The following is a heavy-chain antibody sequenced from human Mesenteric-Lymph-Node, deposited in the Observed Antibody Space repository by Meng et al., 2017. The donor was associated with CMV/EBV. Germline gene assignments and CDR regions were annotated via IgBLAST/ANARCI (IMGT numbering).Heavy chain of an antibody. CDR2: IYYSGST. CDR3: ARISIAARPPLNYFDY. D-gene: IGHD6-6*01. V-gene: IGHV4-59*01. J-gene: IGHJ4*02. Sequence: SETLSLTCTVSGGSISIYYWSWIRQPPGKGLEWIGYIYYSGSTNYNPSLKSRVTISLDTSKNQFSLKLSSVTAADTAVYYCARISIAARPPLNYFDYWGQGTLVTVSS. CDR1: GGSISIYY.